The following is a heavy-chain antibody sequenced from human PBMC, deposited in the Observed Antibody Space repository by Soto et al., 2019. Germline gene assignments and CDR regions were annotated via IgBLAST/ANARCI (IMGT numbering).Heavy chain of an antibody. D-gene: IGHD6-13*01. CDR2: IIPIFGTA. J-gene: IGHJ6*02. V-gene: IGHV1-69*13. CDR3: ARVAAAGYYYYGMDV. CDR1: GYTFTRYG. Sequence: SVKVSCKASGYTFTRYGITWVRQAPGQGLEWMGGIIPIFGTANYAQKFQGRVTITADESTSTAYMELSSLRSEDTAVYYCARVAAAGYYYYGMDVWGQGTTVTVSS.